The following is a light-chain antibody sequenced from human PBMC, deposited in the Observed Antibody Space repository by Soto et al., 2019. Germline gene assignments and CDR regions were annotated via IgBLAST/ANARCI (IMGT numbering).Light chain of an antibody. J-gene: IGKJ1*01. CDR2: KAA. Sequence: DIQMTQSPSTLSASVGDRVTITCRASQSISSWLAWYQQKPGKAPKLLIYKAASLESGVPSRFRGSGSGTEFGVTISSLQPDDFATYYCQQYNTYWTFGQGNKVDNK. CDR1: QSISSW. V-gene: IGKV1-5*03. CDR3: QQYNTYWT.